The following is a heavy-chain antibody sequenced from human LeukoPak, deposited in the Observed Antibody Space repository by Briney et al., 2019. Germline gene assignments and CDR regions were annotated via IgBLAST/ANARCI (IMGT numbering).Heavy chain of an antibody. CDR2: ISSSGSTI. CDR3: ARAQIEEVITYYYYYYMDV. CDR1: GFTFSDYY. D-gene: IGHD3-22*01. J-gene: IGHJ6*03. V-gene: IGHV3-11*04. Sequence: PGGSLRLSCAASGFTFSDYYMSWIRQAPGKGLEWVSYISSSGSTIYYADSVKGRFTISRDNAKNSLYLQMNRLRAEDTAVYYCARAQIEEVITYYYYYYMDVWGKGTTVTVSS.